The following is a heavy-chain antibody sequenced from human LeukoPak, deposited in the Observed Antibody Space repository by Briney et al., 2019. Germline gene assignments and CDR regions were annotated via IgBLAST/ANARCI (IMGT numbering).Heavy chain of an antibody. Sequence: PSETLSLTCTVSGGSISSYCWSWIRQPPGKGLEWIGYIYYSGSTNYNPSLKSRVTISVDTSKNQFSLKLSSVTAADTAVYYCACGYSYGPYYFDYWGQGTLVTVSS. CDR3: ACGYSYGPYYFDY. CDR2: IYYSGST. V-gene: IGHV4-59*01. J-gene: IGHJ4*02. D-gene: IGHD5-18*01. CDR1: GGSISSYC.